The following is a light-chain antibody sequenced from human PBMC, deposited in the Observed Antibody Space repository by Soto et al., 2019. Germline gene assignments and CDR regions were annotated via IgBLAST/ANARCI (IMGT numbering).Light chain of an antibody. J-gene: IGLJ3*02. CDR2: EVS. CDR1: SSDVGRYNF. V-gene: IGLV2-14*01. CDR3: SSYPSSSTLGV. Sequence: QSVLTQPASVSGSPGQSITISCTGTSSDVGRYNFVSWYQQHPGNAPKLMIYEVSNRPSGVSNRFSGSKSGNTASLTISGLQAEDEADYYCSSYPSSSTLGVFGGGTKLTVL.